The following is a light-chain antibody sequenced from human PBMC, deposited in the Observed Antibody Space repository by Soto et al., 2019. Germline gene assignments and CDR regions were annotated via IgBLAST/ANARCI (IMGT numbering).Light chain of an antibody. CDR1: SSDVGGYNY. CDR3: SSYTSSSPHVV. V-gene: IGLV2-14*01. Sequence: QSALTQPASVSGSPGQSITISCTGTSSDVGGYNYVSWYQQHPGKAPKLMIYEVSNRPSGVSNRFSGSKSGSTASLTISGLQAEDEADFYCSSYTSSSPHVVFGGGTKLTVL. J-gene: IGLJ2*01. CDR2: EVS.